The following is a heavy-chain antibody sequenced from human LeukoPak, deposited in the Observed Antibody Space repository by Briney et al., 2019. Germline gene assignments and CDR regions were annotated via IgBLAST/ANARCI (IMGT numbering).Heavy chain of an antibody. CDR1: GGTFSSYA. J-gene: IGHJ6*03. V-gene: IGHV1-69*05. CDR2: IIPIFGTA. CDR3: ARDHSGSYLDYYMDV. Sequence: GSSVKVSCKASGGTFSSYAISWVRQAPGQGLEWMGGIIPIFGTANYAQKFQGRVTITTDESTSTAYMELSSLRSEDTAVYYCARDHSGSYLDYYMDVWGKGTTVTVSS. D-gene: IGHD1-26*01.